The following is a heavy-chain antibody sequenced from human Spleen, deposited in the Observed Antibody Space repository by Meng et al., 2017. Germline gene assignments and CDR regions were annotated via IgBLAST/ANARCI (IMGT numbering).Heavy chain of an antibody. CDR2: IYSGGNT. CDR1: GFTVSHNY. V-gene: IGHV3-66*04. J-gene: IGHJ4*02. CDR3: ARHRYAGAGRLLFGY. Sequence: GGSLRLSCAASGFTVSHNYMSWVRQAPGEGLEWVSVIYSGGNTYYADSVKGRFTISRDNSKNTVYLQMDSLSAEDTAVYYCARHRYAGAGRLLFGYWGQGTLVTVSS. D-gene: IGHD3-10*01.